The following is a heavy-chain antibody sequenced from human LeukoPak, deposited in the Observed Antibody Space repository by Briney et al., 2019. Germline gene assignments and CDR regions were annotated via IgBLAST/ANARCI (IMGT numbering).Heavy chain of an antibody. J-gene: IGHJ6*02. Sequence: SGTLSLTCGVSGGSITTTNFWSWVRQTPGQGLEWIGEVSVSGLSDYNPSLRGRVTMSLDTSKNHLSLKLTSVTAADTAVYYCAKSLTPLNYDISNSNGMDVWGQGTTVTVSS. V-gene: IGHV4-4*02. CDR3: AKSLTPLNYDISNSNGMDV. D-gene: IGHD3-9*01. CDR2: VSVSGLS. CDR1: GGSITTTNF.